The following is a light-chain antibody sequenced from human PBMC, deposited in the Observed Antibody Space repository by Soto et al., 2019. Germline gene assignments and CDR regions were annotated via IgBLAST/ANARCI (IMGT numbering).Light chain of an antibody. J-gene: IGLJ3*02. CDR3: QSYDNSLSGSWV. V-gene: IGLV1-40*01. CDR2: GKN. Sequence: QSVLTQPPSVSGAPGQRVTISCTGTSSNIGAGYDVHWYQQFPGTAPKLLIYGKNSRPSGVPDRFSGSKSGTSASLAITALQTEDEADYCCQSYDNSLSGSWVFGGGTKLTVL. CDR1: SSNIGAGYD.